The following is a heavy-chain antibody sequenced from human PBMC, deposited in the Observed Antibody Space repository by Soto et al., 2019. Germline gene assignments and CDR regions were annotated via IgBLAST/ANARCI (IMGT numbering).Heavy chain of an antibody. J-gene: IGHJ4*02. CDR1: GGTFSSYA. Sequence: AASVKVSCKASGGTFSSYAISWVRQAPGQGLEWMGGIIPIFGTANYAQKFQGRVTITADESTSTAYMELSSLRSEDTAVYYCASMRFGELLYPFDYWGQGTLVTVSS. CDR3: ASMRFGELLYPFDY. D-gene: IGHD3-10*01. CDR2: IIPIFGTA. V-gene: IGHV1-69*13.